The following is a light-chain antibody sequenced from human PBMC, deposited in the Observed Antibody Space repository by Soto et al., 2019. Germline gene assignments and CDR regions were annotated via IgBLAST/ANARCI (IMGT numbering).Light chain of an antibody. Sequence: EIVMTQSPATLSVSPGERVTLSCRASQSISSNLAWYQQKPGQAPNLLMYGASTRATGIPARFSGSGSGTEFTLTISSLQSEDFAVYYCQQYNTWSSITFGQGTRLEIK. CDR3: QQYNTWSSIT. CDR1: QSISSN. J-gene: IGKJ5*01. CDR2: GAS. V-gene: IGKV3-15*01.